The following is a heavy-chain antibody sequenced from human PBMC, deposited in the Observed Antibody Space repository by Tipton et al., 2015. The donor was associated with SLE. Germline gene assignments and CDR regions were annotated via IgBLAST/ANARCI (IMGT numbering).Heavy chain of an antibody. CDR3: ARVGDYYNSGSRVFDH. Sequence: GLVKPSETLSLTCTVSGASISSISYFWGWVRQPPGKGPEWIGSFYFSGNTFYSPSLKSRVTLLVDTSNNQFSLKLSSVTAADTAVYFCARVGDYYNSGSRVFDHWGQGILVTVSS. CDR1: GASISSISYF. J-gene: IGHJ4*02. CDR2: FYFSGNT. V-gene: IGHV4-39*07. D-gene: IGHD3-10*01.